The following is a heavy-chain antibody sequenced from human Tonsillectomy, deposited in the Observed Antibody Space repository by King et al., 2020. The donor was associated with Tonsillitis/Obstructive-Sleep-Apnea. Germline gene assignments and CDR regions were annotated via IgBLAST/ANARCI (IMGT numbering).Heavy chain of an antibody. CDR1: GGSISSGGYS. D-gene: IGHD3-9*01. V-gene: IGHV4-30-2*01. J-gene: IGHJ6*02. Sequence: QLQESGSGLVKPSQTLSLTCAVSGGSISSGGYSWSWIRQPPGKGLEWIGYIYHSGSTYYNPSLKSRVTISVDRSKNQFSLKLSSVTAADTAVYYCARVMGDSDILTGSGTPYYYYGMDVWGQGTTVTVSS. CDR2: IYHSGST. CDR3: ARVMGDSDILTGSGTPYYYYGMDV.